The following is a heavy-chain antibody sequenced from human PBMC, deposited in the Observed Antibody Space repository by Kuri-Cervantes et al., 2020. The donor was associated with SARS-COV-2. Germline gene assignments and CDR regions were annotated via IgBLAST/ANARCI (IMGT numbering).Heavy chain of an antibody. V-gene: IGHV1-8*01. CDR3: ARRIAVAEGVWFDP. Sequence: ASVKVSCKASGYTFTSYDINWVRQATGQGLEWMGWMNPNSGNTGYAQKFQGRVTMTRNTSISTAYMGLNSLRAEDTAVYYCARRIAVAEGVWFDPWGQGTLVTVSS. CDR1: GYTFTSYD. J-gene: IGHJ5*02. D-gene: IGHD6-19*01. CDR2: MNPNSGNT.